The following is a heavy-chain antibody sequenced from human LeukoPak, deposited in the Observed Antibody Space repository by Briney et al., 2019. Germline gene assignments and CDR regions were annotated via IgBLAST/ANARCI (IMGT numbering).Heavy chain of an antibody. CDR3: ARASSGSYYYFDY. V-gene: IGHV4-59*12. D-gene: IGHD3-10*01. CDR1: GGSISSYY. CDR2: IYYSGST. J-gene: IGHJ4*02. Sequence: SETLSLTCTVSGGSISSYYWSWIRQPPGKGLEWIGYIYYSGSTNYNPSLKSRVTMSVDTSKNQFSLKLNSVTAADTAVYYCARASSGSYYYFDYWGQGTLVTVSS.